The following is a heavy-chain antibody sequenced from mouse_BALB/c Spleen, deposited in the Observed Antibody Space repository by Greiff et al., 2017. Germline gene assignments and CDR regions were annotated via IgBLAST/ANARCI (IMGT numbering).Heavy chain of an antibody. CDR2: ISDGGSYT. V-gene: IGHV5-4*02. Sequence: EVHLVESGGGLVKPGGSLKLSCAASGFTFSDYYMYWVRQTPEKRLEWVATISDGGSYTYYPDSVKGRFTISRDNAKNNLYLQMSSLKSEDTAMYYCAHGRFAYWGQGTLVTVSA. CDR1: GFTFSDYY. D-gene: IGHD1-1*02. J-gene: IGHJ3*01. CDR3: AHGRFAY.